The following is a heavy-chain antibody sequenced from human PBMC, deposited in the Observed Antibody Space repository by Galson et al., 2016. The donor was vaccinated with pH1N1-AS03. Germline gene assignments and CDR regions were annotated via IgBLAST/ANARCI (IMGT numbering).Heavy chain of an antibody. CDR1: GGSISSRAYY. V-gene: IGHV4-39*01. J-gene: IGHJ4*02. CDR3: ARVVGARPPPDY. CDR2: MYDTGRT. D-gene: IGHD1-26*01. Sequence: ETLSLTCTVSGGSISSRAYYWGWIRQPPGKGLEWIGSMYDTGRTTYNPSLKSRVTISGDTSKNQLSLKVTSMTAADTAVYYCARVVGARPPPDYWGQGTLVTVSS.